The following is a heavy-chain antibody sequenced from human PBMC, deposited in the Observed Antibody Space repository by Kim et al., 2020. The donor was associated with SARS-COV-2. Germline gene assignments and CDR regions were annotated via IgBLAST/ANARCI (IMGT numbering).Heavy chain of an antibody. CDR3: AREITIFGVVMNYFDY. D-gene: IGHD3-3*01. Sequence: SETLSLTCTVSGGSISSSSYYWGWIRQPPGKGLEWIGSIYYSGSTYYNPSLKSRVTISVDTSKNQFSLKLSSVTAADTAVYYCAREITIFGVVMNYFDYWGQGTLVTVSS. J-gene: IGHJ4*02. CDR2: IYYSGST. V-gene: IGHV4-39*07. CDR1: GGSISSSSYY.